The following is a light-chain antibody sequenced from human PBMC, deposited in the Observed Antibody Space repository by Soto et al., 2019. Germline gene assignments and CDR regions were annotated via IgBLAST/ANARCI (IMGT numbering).Light chain of an antibody. CDR1: QSVSSY. CDR3: LHYNKWPRWT. J-gene: IGKJ1*01. Sequence: EIVLTQSPATLSLSPGGRATLSFMAIQSVSSYLAWYQQKPGQAPRLVIYGASSRATGIPDRFSGSGSGTEFTLTISSLQSEDFAVYYCLHYNKWPRWTFGQGTKVDIK. V-gene: IGKV3D-15*01. CDR2: GAS.